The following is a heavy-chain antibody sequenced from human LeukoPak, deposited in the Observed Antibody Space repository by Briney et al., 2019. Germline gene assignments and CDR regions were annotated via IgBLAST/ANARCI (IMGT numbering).Heavy chain of an antibody. D-gene: IGHD3/OR15-3a*01. CDR2: IRSSGDDI. V-gene: IGHV3-21*05. CDR1: GFTFSSYA. CDR3: ARDKDWAFDY. Sequence: GGSLRLSCAASGFTFSSYAMSWVRQAPGKGLEWVSHIRSSGDDIRYADSVKGRFTISRDDAKNSLFLQMYSLRAEDTAVYYCARDKDWAFDYWGQGTLVTVSS. J-gene: IGHJ4*02.